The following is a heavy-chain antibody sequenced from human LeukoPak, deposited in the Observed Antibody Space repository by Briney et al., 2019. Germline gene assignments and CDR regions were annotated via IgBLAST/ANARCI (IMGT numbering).Heavy chain of an antibody. CDR1: GYTFTGYY. Sequence: GASVKVSCKASGYTFTGYYMHWVRQAPGQGLEWMGWINPSGGSTSYAQKFQGRVTMTRDMSTSTVYMELSSLRSEDTAVYYCARVAEQQLVESWFDPWGQGTLVTVSS. CDR2: INPSGGST. CDR3: ARVAEQQLVESWFDP. J-gene: IGHJ5*02. D-gene: IGHD6-13*01. V-gene: IGHV1-46*01.